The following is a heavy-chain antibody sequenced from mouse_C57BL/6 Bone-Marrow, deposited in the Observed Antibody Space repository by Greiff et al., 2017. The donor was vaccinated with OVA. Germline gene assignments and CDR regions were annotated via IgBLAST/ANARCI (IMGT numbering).Heavy chain of an antibody. CDR1: GYTFTSYW. Sequence: GEERGKKGAAVKLSCKASGYTFTSYWMHWVKQRPGQGLEWIGMIHPNSGSTNYNEKFKSKATLTVDKSSSTAYMQLSSLTSEDSAVYYCARDGSSPYYAMDYWGQGTSVTVSS. V-gene: IGHV1-64*01. CDR2: IHPNSGST. D-gene: IGHD1-1*01. CDR3: ARDGSSPYYAMDY. J-gene: IGHJ4*01.